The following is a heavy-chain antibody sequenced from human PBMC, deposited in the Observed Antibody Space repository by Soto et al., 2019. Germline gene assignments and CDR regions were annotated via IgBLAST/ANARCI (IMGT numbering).Heavy chain of an antibody. D-gene: IGHD3-16*01. CDR1: GGSFSGYY. J-gene: IGHJ2*01. CDR2: INHSGST. CDR3: ARGPYGPLRSSGRHSNWYFDL. Sequence: QVQLQQWGAGLLKPSETLSLTCAVYGGSFSGYYWSWIRQPPGKGLEWIGEINHSGSTNYNPSLKSRVNISVDTSKNQFSLKLSSVTAADTAVYYCARGPYGPLRSSGRHSNWYFDLWGRGTLVTVSS. V-gene: IGHV4-34*01.